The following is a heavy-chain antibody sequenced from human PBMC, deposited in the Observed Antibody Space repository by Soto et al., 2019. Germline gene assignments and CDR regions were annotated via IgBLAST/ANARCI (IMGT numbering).Heavy chain of an antibody. CDR3: ARQALGSVVVPAGNYYFDY. CDR2: IIPIFGTA. Sequence: ASVKVSCKASGGTFSSYAIGWVRQAPGQGLEWMGGIIPIFGTANYAQKFQGRVTITADESTSTAYMELSSLRSEDTAVYYCARQALGSVVVPAGNYYFDYWGQGTLVTVSS. V-gene: IGHV1-69*13. D-gene: IGHD2-2*01. J-gene: IGHJ4*02. CDR1: GGTFSSYA.